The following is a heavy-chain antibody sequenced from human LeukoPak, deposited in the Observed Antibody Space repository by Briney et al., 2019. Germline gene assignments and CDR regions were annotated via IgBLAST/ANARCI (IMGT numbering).Heavy chain of an antibody. Sequence: PGGSLRLSCAASGFTFSGYVMSWVRQAPGKGLEWISYIGISSGNTKYADSVKGRFTISRDKGRNSLYLQINSLRVEDTAVYYCARDHRYAFDNWGHGTLVTVSS. D-gene: IGHD5-12*01. V-gene: IGHV3-11*06. J-gene: IGHJ4*01. CDR1: GFTFSGYV. CDR3: ARDHRYAFDN. CDR2: IGISSGNT.